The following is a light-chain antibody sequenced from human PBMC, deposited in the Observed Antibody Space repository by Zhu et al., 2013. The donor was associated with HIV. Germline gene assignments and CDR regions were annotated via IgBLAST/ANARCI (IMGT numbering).Light chain of an antibody. J-gene: IGLJ1*01. CDR3: SSYSSSSTLYV. CDR1: NSDVGEYNY. Sequence: QSALTQPASVSGSPGQSITISCTGTNSDVGEYNYVSWYQQHPGKAPKLIIYEVSNRPSGVSNRFSGSKSGNTASLTISGLQAYDEADYFCSSYSSSSTLYVFGTGTKVSVL. V-gene: IGLV2-14*01. CDR2: EVS.